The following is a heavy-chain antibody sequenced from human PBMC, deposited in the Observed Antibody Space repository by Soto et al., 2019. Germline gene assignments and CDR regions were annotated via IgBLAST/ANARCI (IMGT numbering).Heavy chain of an antibody. Sequence: QVQLQESGPGLVKPSETLSLTCTVSGGSISNYYWSWIRQPPGKGLEWIGYISYSGSTNYNPSLKSRVTISVDTSKNQFSLNLNSVTAADTAVYYCARRVYSSGWYFDYWGQGTLVTVSS. J-gene: IGHJ4*02. CDR3: ARRVYSSGWYFDY. D-gene: IGHD6-19*01. CDR1: GGSISNYY. CDR2: ISYSGST. V-gene: IGHV4-59*08.